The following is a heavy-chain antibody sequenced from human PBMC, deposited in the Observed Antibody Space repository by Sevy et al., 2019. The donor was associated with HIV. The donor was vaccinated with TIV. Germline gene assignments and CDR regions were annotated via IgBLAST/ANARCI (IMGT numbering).Heavy chain of an antibody. J-gene: IGHJ4*02. CDR1: GFSFNNHW. D-gene: IGHD3-9*01. CDR3: ARLPTGLQSFNYLLSTYFDS. CDR2: IKHDGSEK. V-gene: IGHV3-7*01. Sequence: RGGSLRLSCAASGFSFNNHWMSWVRQAPEKGLEWVANIKHDGSEKYYADSLEGRFAVSRDNAKNSLFLQINSLRVEDTAVYFCARLPTGLQSFNYLLSTYFDSWGQGTLVTVSS.